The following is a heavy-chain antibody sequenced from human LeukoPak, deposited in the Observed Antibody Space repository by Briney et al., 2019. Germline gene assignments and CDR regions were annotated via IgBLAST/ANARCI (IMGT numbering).Heavy chain of an antibody. CDR1: GFTFSRFG. Sequence: PGRSLRLSCAASGFTFSRFGMHWVRQAPGKGLEWVALIWYDGDNKYFADSVKGRFTISRDNSKNTLYLQMNSLRADDTAVYYCARVLGLSFRSSGYSDYWGRATLVTVSS. V-gene: IGHV3-33*01. CDR2: IWYDGDNK. CDR3: ARVLGLSFRSSGYSDY. D-gene: IGHD3-22*01. J-gene: IGHJ4*02.